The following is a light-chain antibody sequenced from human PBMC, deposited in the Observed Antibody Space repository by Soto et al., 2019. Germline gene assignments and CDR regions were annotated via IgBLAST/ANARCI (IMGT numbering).Light chain of an antibody. CDR1: SSDVGGYNY. CDR2: EAN. CDR3: SSYAGNNNYV. Sequence: QSALTQPPSASGSPGQSVAISCTGTSSDVGGYNYVSWYQLHPSKAPKLMIYEANLRPSGVPDRFSGSKSGNTASLTVSGLQAEDEADYYCSSYAGNNNYVFGTGTKVTVL. V-gene: IGLV2-8*01. J-gene: IGLJ1*01.